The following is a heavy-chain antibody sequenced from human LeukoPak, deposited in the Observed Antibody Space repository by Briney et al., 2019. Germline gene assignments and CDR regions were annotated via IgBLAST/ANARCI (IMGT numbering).Heavy chain of an antibody. Sequence: SVKVSCKASGGTFSSYAISWVRQAPGQGREWMGRIIPILGIANYAQKFQGRVTITADKSTSTAYMELSSLRSEDTAVYYCASMDGYSSSLWTFDYWGQGTLVTVSS. J-gene: IGHJ4*02. CDR3: ASMDGYSSSLWTFDY. D-gene: IGHD6-19*01. V-gene: IGHV1-69*04. CDR2: IIPILGIA. CDR1: GGTFSSYA.